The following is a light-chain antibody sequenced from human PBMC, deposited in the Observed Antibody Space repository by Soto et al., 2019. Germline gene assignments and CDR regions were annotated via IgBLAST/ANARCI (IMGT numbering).Light chain of an antibody. V-gene: IGLV2-14*01. CDR1: SSDVGFYNY. J-gene: IGLJ1*01. Sequence: QSALTQPASVSGSPGQSITISCTGTSSDVGFYNYVSWYQQHPGKAPKHMIYEVNNRPSGVSNRFSGSKSGNTASLTISGLQAEDDADYYCSSFTTSSTYVFGTGTKVTVL. CDR3: SSFTTSSTYV. CDR2: EVN.